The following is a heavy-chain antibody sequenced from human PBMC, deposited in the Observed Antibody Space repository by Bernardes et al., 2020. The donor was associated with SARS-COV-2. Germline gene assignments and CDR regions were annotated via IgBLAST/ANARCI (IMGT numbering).Heavy chain of an antibody. D-gene: IGHD6-13*01. Sequence: RGSLRLSCATSGFIFSDCCMSWVRQAPGKGLEWVANIQGDGAVIYYLDSVKGRFTISRDNAKKSLYLQMSSLRLEETAVYYCATEQRLVGRNFDSWGQGTLVTVSS. CDR1: GFIFSDCC. CDR3: ATEQRLVGRNFDS. J-gene: IGHJ4*02. V-gene: IGHV3-7*01. CDR2: IQGDGAVI.